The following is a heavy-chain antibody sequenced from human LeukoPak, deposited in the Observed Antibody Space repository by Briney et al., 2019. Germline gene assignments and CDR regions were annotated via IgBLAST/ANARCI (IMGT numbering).Heavy chain of an antibody. CDR1: GGSVRSGSYC. CDR2: SYYSGST. V-gene: IGHV4-61*01. J-gene: IGHJ6*02. D-gene: IGHD4-23*01. CDR3: ARDPSLGGTYYYGMDV. Sequence: SETLSLTCTVSGGSVRSGSYCWGWGRQPPGRGVEWVGHSYYSGSTNFNPSLKSRVTISIDTSKNQFSLKLSSVTAADTAVYYCARDPSLGGTYYYGMDVWGQGTTVTVSS.